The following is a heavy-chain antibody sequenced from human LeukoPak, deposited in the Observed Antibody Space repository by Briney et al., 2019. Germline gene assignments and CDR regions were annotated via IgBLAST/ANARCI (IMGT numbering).Heavy chain of an antibody. CDR1: GFPFNKYS. D-gene: IGHD3-22*01. V-gene: IGHV3-21*01. CDR3: ASSRYDSSGYYGIIGY. Sequence: GGSLRLSCAASGFPFNKYSMTWVRQAPGKGLEWVSSISSSSRDIFYAESLKGRFTISRDNAKNSLYLHMNSLRAEDTAVYYCASSRYDSSGYYGIIGYWGQGTLVTVSS. CDR2: ISSSSRDI. J-gene: IGHJ4*02.